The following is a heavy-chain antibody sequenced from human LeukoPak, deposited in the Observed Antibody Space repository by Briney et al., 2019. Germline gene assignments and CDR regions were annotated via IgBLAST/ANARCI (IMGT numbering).Heavy chain of an antibody. J-gene: IGHJ4*02. CDR1: GFTFSSYG. V-gene: IGHV3-30*18. CDR2: ISYDGSNK. Sequence: GGSLRLSCAASGFTFSSYGMHWVRQAPGKGLEWVAAISYDGSNKYYADSVKGRFTISRDNSKNTLYLQMNSLRAEDTAVYYCAKSSSWYGVDYWGQGTLVTVSS. D-gene: IGHD6-13*01. CDR3: AKSSSWYGVDY.